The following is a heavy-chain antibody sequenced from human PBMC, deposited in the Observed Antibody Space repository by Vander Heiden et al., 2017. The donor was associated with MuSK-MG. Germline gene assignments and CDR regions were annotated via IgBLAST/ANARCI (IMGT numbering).Heavy chain of an antibody. V-gene: IGHV3-33*01. CDR3: ARAVYIGAWYGMDV. CDR2: IWNDGEKN. CDR1: GFTFNNCG. D-gene: IGHD6-19*01. Sequence: QVQLVESGGGVGQPGRSLRLLCPASGFTFNNCGMHWVRQAPGKGLEGVAVIWNDGEKNYYADSGRGRFTISRDNSKNTLYLQMNSLRAEDTAVYYCARAVYIGAWYGMDVWGKVTTVTVSS. J-gene: IGHJ6*04.